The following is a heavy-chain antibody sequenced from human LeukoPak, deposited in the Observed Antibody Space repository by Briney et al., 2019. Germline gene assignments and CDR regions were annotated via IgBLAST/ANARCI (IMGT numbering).Heavy chain of an antibody. V-gene: IGHV3-48*01. CDR1: GFTFNNYG. J-gene: IGHJ4*02. CDR3: ARGGADLPDY. CDR2: ISSSSSSI. D-gene: IGHD3-10*01. Sequence: GGSLRLSCAASGFTFNNYGMDWVRQAPGKGLEWLSYISSSSSSIYYADSVKGRFTISRDNAKNSLFLQMNSLRAEDTAVYYCARGGADLPDYWGQGTLVTVSS.